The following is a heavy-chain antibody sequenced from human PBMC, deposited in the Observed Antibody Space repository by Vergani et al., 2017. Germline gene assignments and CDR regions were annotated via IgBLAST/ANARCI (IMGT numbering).Heavy chain of an antibody. CDR1: GGSISSGSYY. D-gene: IGHD3-16*01. J-gene: IGHJ2*01. CDR3: ARAPFSERTNWYFDL. V-gene: IGHV4-61*02. Sequence: QVQLQESGPGLVKPSQTLSLTCTVSGGSISSGSYYWSWIRQPAGKGLEWIGRIYTSGSTNYNPSLKSRVTISVDTSKNQFSLKLSSVTAADTAVYYCARAPFSERTNWYFDLWGRGTLVTVSS. CDR2: IYTSGST.